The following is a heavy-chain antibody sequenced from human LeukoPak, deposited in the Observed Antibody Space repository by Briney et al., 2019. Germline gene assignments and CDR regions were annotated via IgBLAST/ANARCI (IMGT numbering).Heavy chain of an antibody. CDR2: INHSGST. V-gene: IGHV4-34*01. Sequence: PSETLSLTCAVYGGSFSGYYWSWIRQPPGKGLEWIGEINHSGSTNYNPSLKSRVTISVDTSKNQFSLKLSSVTAADTAVYYCARNRGDILTGYPNWFDPWGQGTLVTVSS. D-gene: IGHD3-9*01. J-gene: IGHJ5*02. CDR3: ARNRGDILTGYPNWFDP. CDR1: GGSFSGYY.